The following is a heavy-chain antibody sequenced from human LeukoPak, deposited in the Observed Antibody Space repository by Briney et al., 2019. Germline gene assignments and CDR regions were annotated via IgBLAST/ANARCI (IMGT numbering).Heavy chain of an antibody. Sequence: SETLSLTCTVPGDSISSGGYYWNWIRQPPGKGLEWIGYIYHSGITNYNPSLKSRVTISIDRSKNQFSLKLSSVSAADTAVYYCARGGSQQSYYYNYMDVWGKGTTVTVSS. CDR3: ARGGSQQSYYYNYMDV. CDR2: IYHSGIT. J-gene: IGHJ6*03. CDR1: GDSISSGGYY. D-gene: IGHD1-26*01. V-gene: IGHV4-30-2*01.